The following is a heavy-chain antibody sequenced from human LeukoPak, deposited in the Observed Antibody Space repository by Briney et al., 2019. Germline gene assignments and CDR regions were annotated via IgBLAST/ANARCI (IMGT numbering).Heavy chain of an antibody. Sequence: ASVKVSCKASGYTFTGYYIHWVRQAPGQGLEWMGWINPNSGDTNYAEKFQGRVTMARDTSITTAYMDLSRLSSDDTAVYYCARGQFSGSYPVVHWGQGTLVTVSS. CDR1: GYTFTGYY. D-gene: IGHD1-26*01. J-gene: IGHJ5*02. CDR3: ARGQFSGSYPVVH. CDR2: INPNSGDT. V-gene: IGHV1-2*02.